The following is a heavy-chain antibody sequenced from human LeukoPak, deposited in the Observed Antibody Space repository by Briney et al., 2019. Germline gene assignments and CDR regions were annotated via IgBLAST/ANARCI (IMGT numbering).Heavy chain of an antibody. V-gene: IGHV3-23*01. CDR2: ISGSGGST. CDR1: GFTFSGYA. D-gene: IGHD6-19*01. J-gene: IGHJ4*02. CDR3: ARGGWLGKPQRVDY. Sequence: GGSLRLSCAASGFTFSGYAMSWVRQAPGKGLEWVSVISGSGGSTYNADSVKGRFTISRDNSKNTLYLQMNSLRAEDTAVYYCARGGWLGKPQRVDYWGQGTLVTVSS.